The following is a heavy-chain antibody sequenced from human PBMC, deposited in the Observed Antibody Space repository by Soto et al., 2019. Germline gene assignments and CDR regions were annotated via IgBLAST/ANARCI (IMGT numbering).Heavy chain of an antibody. Sequence: GGSLRLSCAASGFTFNTYPMSWVRQAPGKGLEWVSGISTSGGSTYYADSVKGRFTISRDNSKNTVFLQMNSLRAEDTAVYYCAKLSSVGGTRRPIDYFDYWGRGTLVTVSS. CDR3: AKLSSVGGTRRPIDYFDY. CDR1: GFTFNTYP. J-gene: IGHJ4*02. CDR2: ISTSGGST. V-gene: IGHV3-23*01. D-gene: IGHD6-13*01.